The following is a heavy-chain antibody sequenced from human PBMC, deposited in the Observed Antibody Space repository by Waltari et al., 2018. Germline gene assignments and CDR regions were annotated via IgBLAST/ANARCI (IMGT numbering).Heavy chain of an antibody. CDR3: ARWEDTAMVYGY. V-gene: IGHV1-69*01. J-gene: IGHJ4*02. D-gene: IGHD5-18*01. Sequence: QAPGQGIEWMGGIIPIFGTANYAQKFQGRVTIIADESTSTAYMELSSLRSEDTAVYYCARWEDTAMVYGYWGQGTLVTVSS. CDR2: IIPIFGTA.